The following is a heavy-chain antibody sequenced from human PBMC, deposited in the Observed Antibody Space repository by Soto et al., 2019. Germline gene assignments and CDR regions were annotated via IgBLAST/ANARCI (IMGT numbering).Heavy chain of an antibody. CDR2: IWYDGSDE. V-gene: IGHV3-33*01. CDR3: ARESGHLGYCSGGSCYSSLEY. J-gene: IGHJ4*02. CDR1: GFTFSTYG. D-gene: IGHD2-15*01. Sequence: QVQLVESGGGVVQPGRTLRLSCAASGFTFSTYGMHWVRQAPGKGLEWVAVIWYDGSDEYYADSVKGRFTISRDNSNNTLYLQMNSLRAEDTAVYYCARESGHLGYCSGGSCYSSLEYWGQGTLVTVSS.